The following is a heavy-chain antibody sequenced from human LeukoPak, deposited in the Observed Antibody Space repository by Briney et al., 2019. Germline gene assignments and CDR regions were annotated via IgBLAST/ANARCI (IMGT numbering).Heavy chain of an antibody. V-gene: IGHV1-46*01. CDR1: GYTFTSYY. Sequence: ASVKDSCKASGYTFTSYYMHWVRQAPGQGLEWMGIINPSGGSTSYAQKFQGRVTMTRDTSTSTVYMELSSLRSEDTAVYYCASHYGGNYYYYGMDVWGQGTTVTVSS. CDR3: ASHYGGNYYYYGMDV. J-gene: IGHJ6*02. D-gene: IGHD4-23*01. CDR2: INPSGGST.